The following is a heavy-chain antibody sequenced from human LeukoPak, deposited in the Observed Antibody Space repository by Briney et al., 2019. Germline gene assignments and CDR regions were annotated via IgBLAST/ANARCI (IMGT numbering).Heavy chain of an antibody. V-gene: IGHV5-51*01. J-gene: IGHJ3*02. CDR3: ARHVHYGSGSYSAGDAFDI. Sequence: GESLKISCKGAEYSFTSYWIGWVRQMPGKGLEWMGIIYPGDSDTRYSPSFQGQVTISADKSISTAYLQWSSLKASDTAMYYCARHVHYGSGSYSAGDAFDIWGQGTMVTASS. D-gene: IGHD3-10*01. CDR1: EYSFTSYW. CDR2: IYPGDSDT.